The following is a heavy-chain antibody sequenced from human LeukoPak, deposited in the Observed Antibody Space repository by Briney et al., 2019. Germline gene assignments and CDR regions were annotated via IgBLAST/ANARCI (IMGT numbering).Heavy chain of an antibody. J-gene: IGHJ4*02. CDR1: GFTFSNAW. Sequence: PGRSLRLSCAASGFTFSNAWMSWVRQPPGKGREWVGRIKSKTDGGTTDYAASVKGRFTTSRDDSKNTRYLQMNSLKTEDTGVYYCTVSGYSSSWYGFGYWGQGTLVTVSS. V-gene: IGHV3-15*01. CDR2: IKSKTDGGTT. D-gene: IGHD6-13*01. CDR3: TVSGYSSSWYGFGY.